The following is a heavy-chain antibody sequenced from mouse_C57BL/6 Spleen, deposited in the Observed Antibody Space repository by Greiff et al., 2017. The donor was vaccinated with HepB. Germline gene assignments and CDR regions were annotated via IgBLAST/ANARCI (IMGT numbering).Heavy chain of an antibody. CDR1: GYTFTSYW. J-gene: IGHJ4*01. CDR3: AREGKLRGYAMDY. CDR2: IDPSDSET. V-gene: IGHV1-52*01. Sequence: QVQLQQPGAELVRPGSSVKLSCKASGYTFTSYWMHWVKQRPIQGLEWIGNIDPSDSETHYNQKFKDKATLTVDKSSSTAYMQLSSLTSEDSAVYYCAREGKLRGYAMDYWGQGTSVTVSS.